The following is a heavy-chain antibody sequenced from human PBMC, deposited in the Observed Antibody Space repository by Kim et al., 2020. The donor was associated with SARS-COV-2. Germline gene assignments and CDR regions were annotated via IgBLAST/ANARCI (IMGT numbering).Heavy chain of an antibody. D-gene: IGHD6-13*01. V-gene: IGHV3-30*02. CDR3: AKDREEQPADY. Sequence: KYHADPVKGRFTISRDNSKSTLYLHMNRLRAEDTAVYYCAKDREEQPADYWGQGTLVTVAS. J-gene: IGHJ4*02. CDR2: K.